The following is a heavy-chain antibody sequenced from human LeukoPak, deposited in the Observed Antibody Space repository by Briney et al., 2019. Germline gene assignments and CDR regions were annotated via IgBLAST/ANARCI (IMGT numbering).Heavy chain of an antibody. V-gene: IGHV3-21*01. CDR3: ARVGVAAAGSPFDY. Sequence: GGSLRLSCAASGFTFSSYSMNWVRQAPGKGLEWVSSISSSSSYIYYADSVKGRFTISRDNAKNSLYLQMNSLRAEGTAVYYCARVGVAAAGSPFDYWGQGTLVTVSS. CDR2: ISSSSSYI. CDR1: GFTFSSYS. J-gene: IGHJ4*02. D-gene: IGHD6-13*01.